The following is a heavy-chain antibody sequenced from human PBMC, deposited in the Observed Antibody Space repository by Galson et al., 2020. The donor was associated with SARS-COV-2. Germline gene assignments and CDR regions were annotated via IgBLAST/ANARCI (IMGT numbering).Heavy chain of an antibody. V-gene: IGHV1-18*01. CDR2: ISAYNGNT. Sequence: ASVKVSCKASGYTFTSYGISWVRQAPGQGLEWMGWISAYNGNTNYAQKLQGRVTMTTDTSTSTAYMELRSLRSDDTAVYHCARDRYSSSWFSTNAFDYWGQVTLVTVSS. CDR3: ARDRYSSSWFSTNAFDY. D-gene: IGHD6-13*01. J-gene: IGHJ4*02. CDR1: GYTFTSYG.